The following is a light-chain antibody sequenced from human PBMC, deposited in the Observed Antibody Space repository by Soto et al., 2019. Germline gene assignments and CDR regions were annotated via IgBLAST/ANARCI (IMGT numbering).Light chain of an antibody. CDR2: DVS. CDR3: SSYTSSSTRV. J-gene: IGLJ2*01. Sequence: QSVLIQPASVSGSPGQSITISCTGTSSDVGGYNYVSWYQQHPGKAPKLMIYDVSNRPSGVSNRFSGSKSGNTASLTISGLQAEDEADYYCSSYTSSSTRVFGGGTKVTVL. CDR1: SSDVGGYNY. V-gene: IGLV2-14*01.